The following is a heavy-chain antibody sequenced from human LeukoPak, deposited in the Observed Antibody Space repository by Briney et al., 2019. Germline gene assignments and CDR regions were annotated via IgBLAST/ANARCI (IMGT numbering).Heavy chain of an antibody. V-gene: IGHV4-39*01. CDR1: GGSISSSSYY. CDR3: ARAMVRGVSYYFDY. J-gene: IGHJ4*02. Sequence: DPSETLSLTCTVSGGSISSSSYYWGWIRQPXGKGLEWIGSIYYSGSTYYNPSLKSRVTISVDTSKNQFSLKLSSVTAADTAVYYCARAMVRGVSYYFDYWGQGTLVTVSS. CDR2: IYYSGST. D-gene: IGHD3-10*01.